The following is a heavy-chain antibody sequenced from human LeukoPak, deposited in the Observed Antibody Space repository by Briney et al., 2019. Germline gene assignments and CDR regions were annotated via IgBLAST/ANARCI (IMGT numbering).Heavy chain of an antibody. D-gene: IGHD2-2*01. CDR3: ARVVVPAELDAFDI. CDR1: GFTFSDYY. Sequence: PGGSLRLSCAASGFTFSDYYMSWIRQAPGKGLEWVSYISSSGSTIYYADSVKGRFTISRDNAKNSLYLQMNSLRAEDTAVYYCARVVVPAELDAFDIWGQATMVTVSS. CDR2: ISSSGSTI. V-gene: IGHV3-11*04. J-gene: IGHJ3*02.